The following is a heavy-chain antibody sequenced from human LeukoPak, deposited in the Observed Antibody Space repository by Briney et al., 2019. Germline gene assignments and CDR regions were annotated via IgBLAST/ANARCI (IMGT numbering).Heavy chain of an antibody. CDR1: GGSISSSDW. CDR3: GGITGTRRGFDI. V-gene: IGHV4-4*02. D-gene: IGHD1-20*01. J-gene: IGHJ3*02. CDR2: IYRNENP. Sequence: SGTLSLTCAVSGGSISSSDWWSWVRQPPGRGLEWIGYIYRNENPNYNPSLKSRVTMSVDKSKNQFSLRLSSVTAADTAVYYCGGITGTRRGFDIWGQGTMVTVSS.